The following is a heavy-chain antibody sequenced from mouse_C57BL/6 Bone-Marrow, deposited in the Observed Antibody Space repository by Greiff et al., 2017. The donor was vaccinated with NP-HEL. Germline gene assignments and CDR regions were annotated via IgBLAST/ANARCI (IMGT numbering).Heavy chain of an antibody. CDR2: IYPRSGNT. CDR3: ARPYYSNYYAMDY. J-gene: IGHJ4*01. CDR1: GYTFTSYG. Sequence: VQLQESGAELARPGASVKLSCKASGYTFTSYGISWVKQRTGQGLEWIGEIYPRSGNTYYNEKFKGKATLTADKSSSTAYMELRSLTSEDSAVYFCARPYYSNYYAMDYWGQGTSVTVSS. D-gene: IGHD2-5*01. V-gene: IGHV1-81*01.